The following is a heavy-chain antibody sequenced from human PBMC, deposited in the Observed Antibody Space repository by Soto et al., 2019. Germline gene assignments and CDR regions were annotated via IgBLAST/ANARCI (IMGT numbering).Heavy chain of an antibody. V-gene: IGHV1-69*06. D-gene: IGHD4-4*01. CDR1: GGTFTTYA. Sequence: QVQLVQSGAEVKKPGSSVRVSCQASGGTFTTYAFNWVRQAPGQGLEWMGGIIPMYNKPNYAPNFLGRVTISADTSTSTAYMEMTALRSDDTAGYFCARGYSGGYYYAMDVWGQVTTVTVSS. J-gene: IGHJ6*02. CDR3: ARGYSGGYYYAMDV. CDR2: IIPMYNKP.